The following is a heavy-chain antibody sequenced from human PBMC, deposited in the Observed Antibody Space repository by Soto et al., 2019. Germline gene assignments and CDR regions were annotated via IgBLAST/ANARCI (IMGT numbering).Heavy chain of an antibody. CDR3: ARGRRPGILTGYYRRDYYYGMDV. D-gene: IGHD3-9*01. V-gene: IGHV4-34*01. CDR2: INHSGST. Sequence: QVQLQQWGAGLLKPSETLSLTCAVYGGSLSGYYWSWIRQPPGKGLEWIGEINHSGSTNYNPSLKSRVTISVDTSKNQFSLKLSSVTAADTAVYYCARGRRPGILTGYYRRDYYYGMDVWGQGTTVTVSS. J-gene: IGHJ6*02. CDR1: GGSLSGYY.